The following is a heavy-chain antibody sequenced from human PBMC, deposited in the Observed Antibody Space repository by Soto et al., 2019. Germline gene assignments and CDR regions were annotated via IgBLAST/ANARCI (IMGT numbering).Heavy chain of an antibody. J-gene: IGHJ4*02. V-gene: IGHV4-34*01. CDR2: IYHSAST. Sequence: SETLSLPCAVYGGSFNGYHWSWSRQPPGKGLEWIGEIYHSASTKYNPSLESRVTISVDKSKNQISLKLTSVTAADTAVYYCARGLGDILTGYAVDYRGQGALVTVS. CDR1: GGSFNGYH. CDR3: ARGLGDILTGYAVDY. D-gene: IGHD3-9*01.